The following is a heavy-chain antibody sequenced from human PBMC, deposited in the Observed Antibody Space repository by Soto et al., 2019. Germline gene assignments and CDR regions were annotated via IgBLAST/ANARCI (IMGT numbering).Heavy chain of an antibody. J-gene: IGHJ6*02. D-gene: IGHD6-25*01. CDR3: ARESGGYYSSTRCGLDV. V-gene: IGHV4-31*03. CDR2: ISYSGST. CDR1: GGSISSGGHY. Sequence: SETLSLTCSVSGGSISSGGHYWTWIRQQPGKGLEWIGYISYSGSTDYNPSLKSRDTISVDRSKNQFSLNLSHVTAADSAIYYCARESGGYYSSTRCGLDVWCRGTTLTASS.